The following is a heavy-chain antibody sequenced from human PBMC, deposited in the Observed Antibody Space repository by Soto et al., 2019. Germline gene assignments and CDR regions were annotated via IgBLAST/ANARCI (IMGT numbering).Heavy chain of an antibody. CDR1: GGSINNHY. V-gene: IGHV4-59*11. CDR2: IYYSGST. J-gene: IGHJ4*02. D-gene: IGHD7-27*01. Sequence: QVQLQESGPGLVKPSETLSLTCTVSGGSINNHYWSWIRQPPGQGLEWIGYIYYSGSTNYHPSLKSRVTMSVDTSKNQFSLKLSSLTAADTAIYYCARANWFFDYWGQGTLVTVSS. CDR3: ARANWFFDY.